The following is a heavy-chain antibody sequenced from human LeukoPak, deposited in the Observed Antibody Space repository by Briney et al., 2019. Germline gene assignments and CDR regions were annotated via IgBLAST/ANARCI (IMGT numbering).Heavy chain of an antibody. CDR3: ARGRVLTGYYYYYMDV. CDR1: GGSFSGYY. Sequence: SETLSLTCAVYGGSFSGYYWSWIRQPPGKGLEWIGEINHSGSTNYNPSLKSRVTISVDTSKNQFSLKLGSVTAADTAVYYCARGRVLTGYYYYYMDVWGKGTTVTVSS. J-gene: IGHJ6*03. V-gene: IGHV4-34*01. CDR2: INHSGST. D-gene: IGHD3-9*01.